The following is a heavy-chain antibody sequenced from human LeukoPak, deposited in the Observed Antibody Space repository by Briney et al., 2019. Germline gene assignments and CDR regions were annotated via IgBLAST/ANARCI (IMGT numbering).Heavy chain of an antibody. CDR2: ISGDGGST. CDR3: AKGFSVLASNHYFYYYYMDV. J-gene: IGHJ6*02. D-gene: IGHD3-3*01. V-gene: IGHV3-43*02. CDR1: GMTFDDYA. Sequence: GGSLRLPCAASGMTFDDYAMHWVRRAPGKGLEWVSLISGDGGSTYYADSVKGRFTISRDNSKNSLYLQMTNLRTEDTALYYCAKGFSVLASNHYFYYYYMDVWGQGTTVTVSS.